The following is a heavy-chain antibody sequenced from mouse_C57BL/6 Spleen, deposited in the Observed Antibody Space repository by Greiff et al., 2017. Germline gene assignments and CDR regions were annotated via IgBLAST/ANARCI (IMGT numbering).Heavy chain of an antibody. Sequence: EVMLVESGRGLVQPGGSLKLSCAASGFTFSDYYMYWVRQTPEKRLEWVAYISNVCGSNYYQDTVKGRVTISSDNAKNTLYLQMNRLKSEDTAMYYCARDELLRFLDAMDYWGQGTSVTVSS. CDR1: GFTFSDYY. D-gene: IGHD1-1*01. CDR3: ARDELLRFLDAMDY. J-gene: IGHJ4*01. V-gene: IGHV5-12*01. CDR2: ISNVCGSN.